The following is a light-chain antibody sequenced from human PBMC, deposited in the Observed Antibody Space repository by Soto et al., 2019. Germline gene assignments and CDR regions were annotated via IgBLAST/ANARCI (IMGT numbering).Light chain of an antibody. J-gene: IGKJ3*01. Sequence: DIVLTQSPATLSLSPGERATLSCRASQSVSRDFAWYQQKRGQAPRLLIYDASNRATGIPARFSGSGSGTDFTLTISSLQPEDFAVYYCQHRHNFGPGTKVDF. CDR2: DAS. CDR3: QHRHN. CDR1: QSVSRD. V-gene: IGKV3-11*01.